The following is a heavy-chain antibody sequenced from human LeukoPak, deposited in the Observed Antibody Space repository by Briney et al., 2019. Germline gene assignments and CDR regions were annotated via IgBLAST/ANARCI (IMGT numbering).Heavy chain of an antibody. CDR3: ASRRESFDY. V-gene: IGHV3-48*02. CDR1: GFTFSTYS. J-gene: IGHJ4*02. Sequence: GGSLRLSCAASGFTFSTYSMNWVRQAPGKGLEWVSYISSGSSTIYYADSMKGRFTISRDNAKNSLCLQMNSLRDEDTAVYYCASRRESFDYWGQGTLVTVSS. CDR2: ISSGSSTI.